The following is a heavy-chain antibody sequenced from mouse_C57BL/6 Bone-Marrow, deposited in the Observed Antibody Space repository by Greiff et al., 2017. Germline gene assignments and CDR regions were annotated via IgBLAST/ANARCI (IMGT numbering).Heavy chain of an antibody. V-gene: IGHV1-43*01. Sequence: EVKLVESGPELVKPGASVKISCKASGYSFTGYYMHWVKQSSEKSLEWIGEINPSTGGTSYNQKFKGKATLTVDKSSSTAYMQLKSLTSEDSAVYYCARAGTDYWGQGTTLTVSS. CDR1: GYSFTGYY. CDR2: INPSTGGT. J-gene: IGHJ2*01. CDR3: ARAGTDY.